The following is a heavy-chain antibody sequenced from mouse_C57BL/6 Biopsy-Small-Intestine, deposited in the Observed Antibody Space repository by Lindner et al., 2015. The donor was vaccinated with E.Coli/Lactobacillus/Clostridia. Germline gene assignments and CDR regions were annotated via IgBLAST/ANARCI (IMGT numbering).Heavy chain of an antibody. J-gene: IGHJ4*01. CDR3: AREGVYVPYAMDY. Sequence: VQLQESGPELVKPGASVTISCKASGYSFTDYNMNWVKQSNGKSLEWIGVINPNYGTTSYNQKFKGKATLTVDQSSSTAYMQLNSLTSEDSAVYYCAREGVYVPYAMDYWGQGTSVTVSS. CDR1: GYSFTDYN. V-gene: IGHV1-39*01. D-gene: IGHD1-1*01. CDR2: INPNYGTT.